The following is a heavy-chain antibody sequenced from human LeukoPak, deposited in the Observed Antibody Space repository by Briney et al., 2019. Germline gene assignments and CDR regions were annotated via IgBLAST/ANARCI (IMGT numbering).Heavy chain of an antibody. V-gene: IGHV5-51*01. D-gene: IGHD4-11*01. CDR2: IYPGDSDT. Sequence: GESLKISCKGSGYSFINYWIGWVRQMPGKGLEWMGIIYPGDSDTRYSPSFQGQVTISADKSISTAYLQWSSLKASDTAMYYCARPHTVTNDALDIWGQGTMVTVSS. CDR1: GYSFINYW. J-gene: IGHJ3*02. CDR3: ARPHTVTNDALDI.